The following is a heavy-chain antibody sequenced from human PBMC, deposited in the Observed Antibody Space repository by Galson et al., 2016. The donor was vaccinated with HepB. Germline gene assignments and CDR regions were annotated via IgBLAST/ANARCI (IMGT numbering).Heavy chain of an antibody. V-gene: IGHV3-48*02. CDR2: ISSRVSPI. CDR1: GFTFSNSG. J-gene: IGHJ3*01. D-gene: IGHD6-6*01. CDR3: ASELVRSAFDL. Sequence: SLRLSCAASGFTFSNSGVNWVRQAPGKGQQWISYISSRVSPIYYADSVKGRFTISRDNAKNSVYLQMNNLRDEDTGVYYCASELVRSAFDLWGQGTMVTVSS.